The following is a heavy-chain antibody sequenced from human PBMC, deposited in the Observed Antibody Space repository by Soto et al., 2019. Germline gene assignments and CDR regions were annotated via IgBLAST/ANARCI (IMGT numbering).Heavy chain of an antibody. CDR1: GFTFSTYW. CDR2: INSDASHT. D-gene: IGHD6-6*01. V-gene: IGHV3-74*01. J-gene: IGHJ1*01. CDR3: AKHPGKLVTFSLGYFQH. Sequence: GSLRLSCAASGFTFSTYWMHWIHQVPGKGLEWVSRINSDASHTYYADSVKGRFTISRDNAKNTLYLQMNSLRAEDTAVYYCAKHPGKLVTFSLGYFQHWGQGTLVTVSS.